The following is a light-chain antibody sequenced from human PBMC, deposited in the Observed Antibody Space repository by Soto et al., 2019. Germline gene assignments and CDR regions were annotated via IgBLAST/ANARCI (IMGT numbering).Light chain of an antibody. CDR1: SSNIVAHD. J-gene: IGLJ2*01. V-gene: IGLV1-40*01. Sequence: QSVLTQPPSVSGAPGQRVPISCTGSSSNIVAHDVHWYQHLPGTAPKFLIYGNSNRPSGIPDRFSGSKSGTSVSLTITGLLAEYEADYHCQSYDDNLVVVFGGGTKLTVL. CDR3: QSYDDNLVVV. CDR2: GNS.